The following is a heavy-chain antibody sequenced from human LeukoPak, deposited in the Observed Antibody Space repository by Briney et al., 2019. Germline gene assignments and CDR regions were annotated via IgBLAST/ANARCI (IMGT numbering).Heavy chain of an antibody. Sequence: GGSLRLSCAVSGFSVSGYWMSWVRQAPGKGLEWVANIKQDGSEKYYVDSVKGRFTISRDNAKNSLYLQMNSLRAEDTAVYYCARDHLTYGDYLTLPDYWGQGTLVTVSS. D-gene: IGHD4-17*01. V-gene: IGHV3-7*01. CDR1: GFSVSGYW. J-gene: IGHJ4*02. CDR3: ARDHLTYGDYLTLPDY. CDR2: IKQDGSEK.